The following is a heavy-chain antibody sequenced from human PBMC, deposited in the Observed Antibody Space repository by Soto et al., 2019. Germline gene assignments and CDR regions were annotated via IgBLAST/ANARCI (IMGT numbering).Heavy chain of an antibody. CDR3: ATGYRYGSPFRLDY. Sequence: ASVKVSCKVSGYTLTELSMHWVRQAPGKGLEWMGGFDPEDGETIYAQKFQGRVTMTEDTSTDTAYMELSSLRSEDTAVYYCATGYRYGSPFRLDYWGQGTLVTVSS. V-gene: IGHV1-24*01. CDR2: FDPEDGET. D-gene: IGHD5-18*01. CDR1: GYTLTELS. J-gene: IGHJ4*02.